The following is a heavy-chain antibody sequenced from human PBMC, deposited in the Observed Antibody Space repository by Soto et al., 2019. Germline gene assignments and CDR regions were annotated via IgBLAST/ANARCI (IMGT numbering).Heavy chain of an antibody. Sequence: EVQLLESGGGLVQPGGSLRLSGAASGFTFSSYAMSWVRQAPGKGLEWVSGISGSGDSTYYADSVRGRFTISRDNSKNTLYLAMNSLRAEDTAVYYWAKDRDGAAAGPTKFYCVDVWGQGTTVTVSS. V-gene: IGHV3-23*01. CDR2: ISGSGDST. D-gene: IGHD6-13*01. J-gene: IGHJ6*02. CDR1: GFTFSSYA. CDR3: AKDRDGAAAGPTKFYCVDV.